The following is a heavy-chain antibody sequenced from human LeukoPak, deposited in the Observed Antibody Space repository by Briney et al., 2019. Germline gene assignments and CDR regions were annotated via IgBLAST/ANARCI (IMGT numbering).Heavy chain of an antibody. J-gene: IGHJ4*02. CDR2: ISSSGNSI. CDR1: GFTFSDHY. D-gene: IGHD3-10*01. CDR3: AREMEGDYGSGTFFDL. Sequence: GGSLRLPCAASGFTFSDHYMSWIRQVPGKGLEWVSYISSSGNSIYYADSVKGRFTISRDNAKNSLYLQMNSLRAEDTAVYYCAREMEGDYGSGTFFDLWGQGNMVTVSS. V-gene: IGHV3-11*01.